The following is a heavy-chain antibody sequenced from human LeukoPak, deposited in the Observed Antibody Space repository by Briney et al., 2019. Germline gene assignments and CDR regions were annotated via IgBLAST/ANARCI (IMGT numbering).Heavy chain of an antibody. CDR1: GYTFTGYY. Sequence: ASVKVSCKASGYTFTGYYMHWVRQAPGQGLEWMGWINPNSGVTNYAQKFQGRVTMTRDTFISTAYMEVSRLRSDDTAVYYCARDHAFDIWGQGTMVTVSS. CDR2: INPNSGVT. J-gene: IGHJ3*02. CDR3: ARDHAFDI. V-gene: IGHV1-2*02.